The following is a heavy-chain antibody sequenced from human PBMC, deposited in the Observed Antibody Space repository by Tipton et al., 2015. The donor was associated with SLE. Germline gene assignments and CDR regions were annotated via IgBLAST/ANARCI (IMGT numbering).Heavy chain of an antibody. Sequence: TLSLTCAVSGYSISSADSWAWIRQPPGKGLEWIASMYGGDTFYNPSLKSRVTMSIDTSKNQFSLTLSSVTAADTAAYYCARESVAVADKGHFDYWGQGTLVVVSS. CDR2: MYGGDT. V-gene: IGHV4-38-2*02. CDR3: ARESVAVADKGHFDY. J-gene: IGHJ4*02. CDR1: GYSISSADS. D-gene: IGHD6-19*01.